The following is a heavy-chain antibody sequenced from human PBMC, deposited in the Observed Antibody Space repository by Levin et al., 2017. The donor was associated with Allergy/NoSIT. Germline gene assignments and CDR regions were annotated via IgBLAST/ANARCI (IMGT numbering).Heavy chain of an antibody. J-gene: IGHJ4*02. CDR1: GGSISSYY. CDR3: ARVATHDSSGYFSPYYFDY. D-gene: IGHD3-22*01. CDR2: IYYSGST. Sequence: SETLSLTCTVSGGSISSYYWSWIRQPPGKGLEWIGYIYYSGSTNYNPSLKSRVTISVDTSKNQFSLKLSSVTAADTAVYYCARVATHDSSGYFSPYYFDYWGQGTLVTVSS. V-gene: IGHV4-59*01.